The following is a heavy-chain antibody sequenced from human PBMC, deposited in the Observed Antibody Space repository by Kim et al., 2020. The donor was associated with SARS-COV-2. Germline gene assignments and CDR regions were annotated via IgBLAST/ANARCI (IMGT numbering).Heavy chain of an antibody. CDR2: IWYDGSNK. Sequence: GGSLRLSCAASGFTFSSYGMHWVRQAPGKGLEWVAVIWYDGSNKYYADSVRGRFTISRDNSKNTLYLQMNSLRAEDTAVYYCAREGIAAAGFHFDYWGQG. CDR3: AREGIAAAGFHFDY. D-gene: IGHD6-13*01. J-gene: IGHJ4*02. CDR1: GFTFSSYG. V-gene: IGHV3-33*01.